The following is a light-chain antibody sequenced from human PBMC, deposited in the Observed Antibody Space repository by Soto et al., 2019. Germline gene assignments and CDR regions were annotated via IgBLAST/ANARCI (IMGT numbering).Light chain of an antibody. Sequence: EIVLTQSPGTLSLSPWERATLSCRASQTVSTNYLAWYQQKPGQAPRLVIYDASTRATGIPARFSGSGSGTEFTLTISSLQSEDFAVYYCQQYNNWPPITFGQGTRLEIK. CDR3: QQYNNWPPIT. J-gene: IGKJ5*01. CDR1: QTVSTN. V-gene: IGKV3-15*01. CDR2: DAS.